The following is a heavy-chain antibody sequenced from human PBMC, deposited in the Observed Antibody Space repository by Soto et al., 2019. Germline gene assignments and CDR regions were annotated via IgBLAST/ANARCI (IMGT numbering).Heavy chain of an antibody. V-gene: IGHV4-31*03. CDR3: AKSVSSGYSNWFDP. Sequence: PSETLSLTCTVSGVSISSGGYFWSVIRQHPGKGLEWIGYIYYSGRNYYNPSLKSRVTMSVDTSKNQFSLKLSSVTAADTAVYYCAKSVSSGYSNWFDPWGQGTLVTVSS. CDR2: IYYSGRN. CDR1: GVSISSGGYF. J-gene: IGHJ5*02. D-gene: IGHD3-22*01.